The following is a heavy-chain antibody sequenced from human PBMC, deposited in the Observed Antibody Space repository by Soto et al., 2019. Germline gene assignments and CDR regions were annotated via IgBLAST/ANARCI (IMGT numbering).Heavy chain of an antibody. CDR2: ISYDGSNK. V-gene: IGHV3-30*03. D-gene: IGHD2-21*01. Sequence: QVQLVESGGGVVQPGRSLRLSCAASGFTFSSYGMHWVRQAPGKGLEWVAVISYDGSNKYYADSVKGRFTISRDNSKNTLYLQMNSLRAEDTAVYYCARSFYCGGDCYDAFDIWGQGTMVTVSS. CDR1: GFTFSSYG. CDR3: ARSFYCGGDCYDAFDI. J-gene: IGHJ3*02.